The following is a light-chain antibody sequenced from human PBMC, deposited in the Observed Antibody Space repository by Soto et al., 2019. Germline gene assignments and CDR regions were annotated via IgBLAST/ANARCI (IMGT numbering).Light chain of an antibody. CDR2: DGS. Sequence: QSVLTQPASVSGSPGQSITISCTGTSSDVGNYNFVSWYQHHPGKAPNLLIYDGSQRPSGVSNRFSGSKSGDTASLTISGLQAEDEADYYCCSYPITNTYVFGTGTKVTVL. CDR3: CSYPITNTYV. V-gene: IGLV2-23*01. J-gene: IGLJ1*01. CDR1: SSDVGNYNF.